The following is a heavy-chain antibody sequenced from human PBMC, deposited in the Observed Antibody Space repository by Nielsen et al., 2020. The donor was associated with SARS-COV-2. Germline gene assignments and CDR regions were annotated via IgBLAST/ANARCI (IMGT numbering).Heavy chain of an antibody. CDR2: MNPKSGYT. Sequence: ASVKVSCKASGYTFTSYGISWVRQATGQGLEWMGWMNPKSGYTVYAQKFQGRVTITADESTSTAYMELSSLRSEDTAVYYCARGGSSYGYAYYYYGMDVWGQGTTVTVSS. CDR1: GYTFTSYG. CDR3: ARGGSSYGYAYYYYGMDV. J-gene: IGHJ6*02. V-gene: IGHV1-8*03. D-gene: IGHD5-18*01.